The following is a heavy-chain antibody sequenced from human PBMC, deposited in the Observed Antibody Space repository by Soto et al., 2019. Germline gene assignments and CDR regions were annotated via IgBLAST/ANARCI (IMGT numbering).Heavy chain of an antibody. D-gene: IGHD1-1*01. J-gene: IGHJ4*02. Sequence: QVQLVESGGGVVQPGRSLRLSCAASGFTFSSYGIHWVRQAPGKGLEWVAIIWYDGNNKYYADSVKGRFTVSRDNSKNTLYLQMNSLRGEDTAVYYCARDTPGRPFDYWGQGTLVTSP. V-gene: IGHV3-33*01. CDR1: GFTFSSYG. CDR2: IWYDGNNK. CDR3: ARDTPGRPFDY.